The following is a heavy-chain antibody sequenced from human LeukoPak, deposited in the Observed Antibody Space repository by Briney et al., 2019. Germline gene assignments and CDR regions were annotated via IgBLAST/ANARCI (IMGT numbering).Heavy chain of an antibody. Sequence: SETLTLTYTVSGGSISSSTYYWGWIRQPPGKGLEWIGSIYYSGSTYYNPSLKSRVTISVDTSKNQFSLKLNSVTAADTAVYYCATPYSGGYHGLDIWGQGTMVTVSS. CDR3: ATPYSGGYHGLDI. V-gene: IGHV4-39*01. J-gene: IGHJ3*02. CDR1: GGSISSSTYY. CDR2: IYYSGST. D-gene: IGHD1-26*01.